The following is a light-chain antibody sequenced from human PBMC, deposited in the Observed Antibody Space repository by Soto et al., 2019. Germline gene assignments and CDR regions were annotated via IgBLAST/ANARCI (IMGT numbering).Light chain of an antibody. J-gene: IGKJ2*01. CDR1: QSVSSSY. CDR2: GAS. V-gene: IGKV3-20*01. Sequence: EIVLTQSPGTLSLSPGERATLSCRASQSVSSSYLAWYQQKPGQAPRLLIYGASSRATGIPDRFSGSGSGTDFPLTISRLEPEDCAVYYCQQYCSSPLTFGQGTKLEIK. CDR3: QQYCSSPLT.